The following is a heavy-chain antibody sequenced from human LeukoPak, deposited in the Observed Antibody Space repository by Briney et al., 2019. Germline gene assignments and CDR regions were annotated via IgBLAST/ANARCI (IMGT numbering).Heavy chain of an antibody. Sequence: SETLSLTCTVSGGSISSSSYYWGWIRQPPGKGLEWIGSIYYSGSTYYNPSLKSRVTISVDTSKNQFSLKLSSVTAADTAVYYCATASLYYDILTGYSNYFDYWGQGTLVTVSS. V-gene: IGHV4-39*01. CDR2: IYYSGST. CDR1: GGSISSSSYY. CDR3: ATASLYYDILTGYSNYFDY. D-gene: IGHD3-9*01. J-gene: IGHJ4*02.